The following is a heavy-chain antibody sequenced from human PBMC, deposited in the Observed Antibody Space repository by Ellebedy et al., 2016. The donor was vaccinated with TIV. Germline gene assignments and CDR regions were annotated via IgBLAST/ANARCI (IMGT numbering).Heavy chain of an antibody. V-gene: IGHV1-18*04. CDR3: ARDQSYYDSSGYTYFDY. CDR2: ISAYNGNT. CDR1: GYTFTSYG. J-gene: IGHJ4*02. D-gene: IGHD3-22*01. Sequence: ASVKVSXKASGYTFTSYGISWVRQAPGQGLEWMGWISAYNGNTNYAQKLQGRVTMTTDTSTSTVYMELSSLRSEDTAVYYCARDQSYYDSSGYTYFDYWGQGTLVTVSS.